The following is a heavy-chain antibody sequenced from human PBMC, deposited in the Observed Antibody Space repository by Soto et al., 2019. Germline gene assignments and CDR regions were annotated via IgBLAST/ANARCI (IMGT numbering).Heavy chain of an antibody. CDR3: ARGVKYAFDI. J-gene: IGHJ3*02. Sequence: GGSLTLSCAASGFTFISYSMNWVRQAPGRGLEWVSSITSSTSYIYYADSVKGRFTISRDNAKNSLYLQMNSLRGEDTAVYYCARGVKYAFDIWGQGTMVTVS. V-gene: IGHV3-21*01. CDR2: ITSSTSYI. CDR1: GFTFISYS.